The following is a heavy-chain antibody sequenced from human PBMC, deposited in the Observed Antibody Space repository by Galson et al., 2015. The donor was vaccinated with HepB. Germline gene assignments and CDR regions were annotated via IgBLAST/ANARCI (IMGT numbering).Heavy chain of an antibody. V-gene: IGHV3-53*01. D-gene: IGHD3-3*01. J-gene: IGHJ4*02. CDR3: ARDLRSGSMPF. CDR1: GFTVRGNY. Sequence: LRLSCAASGFTVRGNYMSWVRQAPGKGLEWVSVIYGDGRTFYADSVKGRFTISGDNSKNTLYLQMNSLRADDSAVYYCARDLRSGSMPFWGQGTLVTVSS. CDR2: IYGDGRT.